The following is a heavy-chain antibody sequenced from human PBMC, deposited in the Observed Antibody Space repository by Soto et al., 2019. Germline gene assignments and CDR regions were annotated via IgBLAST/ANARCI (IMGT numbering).Heavy chain of an antibody. Sequence: QVQLVQSGAEVKKPGSSVKVSCKASGGTFSSYAISWVRQAPGQGLEWMGGIIPIFGTANYAQKFQGRVTITADESTRTAYMELSSLRSEDTAVYYCARGGFDSLLVVVITGGYFDLWGRGTLVTVSS. D-gene: IGHD3-22*01. CDR1: GGTFSSYA. J-gene: IGHJ2*01. CDR2: IIPIFGTA. CDR3: ARGGFDSLLVVVITGGYFDL. V-gene: IGHV1-69*01.